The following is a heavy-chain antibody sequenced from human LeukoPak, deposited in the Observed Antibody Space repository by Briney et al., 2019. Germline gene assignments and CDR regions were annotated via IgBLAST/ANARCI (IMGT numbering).Heavy chain of an antibody. CDR1: GCTFSYAW. V-gene: IGHV3-15*01. D-gene: IGHD5-12*01. Sequence: GGSLRLPCVASGCTFSYAWMNWVRQAPGKGLEWVGRIKSKSDGGATDYTAPVKGRFTISRDDSENTLYLHMNSLGTEDTGVYYCYTVLVWGGYDAKETDKWGQGTLVTVSS. J-gene: IGHJ4*02. CDR2: IKSKSDGGAT. CDR3: YTVLVWGGYDAKETDK.